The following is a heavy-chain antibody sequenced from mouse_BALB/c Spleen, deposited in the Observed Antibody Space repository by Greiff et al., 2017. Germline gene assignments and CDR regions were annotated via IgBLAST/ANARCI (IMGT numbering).Heavy chain of an antibody. J-gene: IGHJ3*01. CDR3: ARAEEGFAY. Sequence: EGQLVESGGGLVKPGGSLKLSCAASGFTFSSYAMSWVRQTPEKRLEWVASISSGGSTYYPDSVKGRFTISRDNARNILYLQMSSLRSEDTAMYYCARAEEGFAYWGQGTLVTVSA. V-gene: IGHV5-6-5*01. CDR2: ISSGGST. CDR1: GFTFSSYA.